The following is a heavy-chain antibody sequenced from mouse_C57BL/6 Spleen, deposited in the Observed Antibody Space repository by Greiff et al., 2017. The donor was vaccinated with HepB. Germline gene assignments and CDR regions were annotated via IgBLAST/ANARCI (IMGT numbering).Heavy chain of an antibody. CDR3: ARENYGSRRYFDY. J-gene: IGHJ2*01. CDR1: GYTFTDYY. D-gene: IGHD1-1*01. V-gene: IGHV1-26*01. CDR2: INPNNGGT. Sequence: EVQLQQSGPELVKPGASVKISCKASGYTFTDYYMNWVKQSHGKSLEWIGDINPNNGGTSYNQKFKGKATLTVDKSSSTAYMELRSLTSEDSAVYYSARENYGSRRYFDYWGQGTTLTVSS.